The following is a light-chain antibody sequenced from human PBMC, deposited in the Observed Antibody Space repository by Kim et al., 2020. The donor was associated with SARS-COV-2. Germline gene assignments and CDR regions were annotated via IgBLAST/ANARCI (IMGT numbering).Light chain of an antibody. V-gene: IGLV4-69*01. CDR2: VNSDGSQ. CDR3: QTWGTGFQV. CDR1: SGHSTYA. J-gene: IGLJ3*02. Sequence: QPVLTQSPPASASLGASVRLTCTLSSGHSTYAIAWHQQQPEKGPRYLMKVNSDGSQTKADGVPDRFSGSSSGADRYLTISSLQSDDEADYYCQTWGTGFQVIGGGTKLTVL.